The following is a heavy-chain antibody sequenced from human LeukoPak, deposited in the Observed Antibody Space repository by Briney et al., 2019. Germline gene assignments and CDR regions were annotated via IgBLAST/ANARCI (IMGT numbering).Heavy chain of an antibody. V-gene: IGHV3-66*01. CDR3: ARGPSRGRGSYFDY. D-gene: IGHD1-26*01. Sequence: PGGSLRLSCAASGFTVSSNYMSWVRQAPGKGLEWVSVIYSGGSTYYADSVKGRFTISRDNSKNTLYLQMNSLRAEDTAVYYCARGPSRGRGSYFDYWGQGTLVTVSS. CDR1: GFTVSSNY. J-gene: IGHJ4*02. CDR2: IYSGGST.